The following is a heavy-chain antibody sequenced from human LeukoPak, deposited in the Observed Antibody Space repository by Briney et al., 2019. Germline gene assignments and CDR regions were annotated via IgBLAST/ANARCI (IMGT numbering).Heavy chain of an antibody. CDR1: GFTFSSYW. Sequence: GGSLRLSCAASGFTFSSYWMSWVRQAPGKGLEWVANIKQDGSEKYYVDSVKGRFTISRDNAKNSLYLQMNSLRAEDTAVYYCARELRYFEPWLQAGDYYYYYGMDVWGQGTTVTVSS. CDR2: IKQDGSEK. CDR3: ARELRYFEPWLQAGDYYYYYGMDV. J-gene: IGHJ6*02. V-gene: IGHV3-7*01. D-gene: IGHD3-9*01.